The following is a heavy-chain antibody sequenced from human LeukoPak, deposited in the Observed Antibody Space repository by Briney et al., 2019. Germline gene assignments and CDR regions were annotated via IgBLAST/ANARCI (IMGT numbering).Heavy chain of an antibody. CDR2: IRYDGSNK. Sequence: GGSLRLSCAASGFTFGSYGMHWVRQVPGKGLEWVAFIRYDGSNKYYADSVKGRFTISRDNSKNTLYLQMNSLRAEDTAVYYCATSTVTMGYFDYWGQGTLVTVSS. V-gene: IGHV3-30*02. CDR3: ATSTVTMGYFDY. D-gene: IGHD4-17*01. J-gene: IGHJ4*02. CDR1: GFTFGSYG.